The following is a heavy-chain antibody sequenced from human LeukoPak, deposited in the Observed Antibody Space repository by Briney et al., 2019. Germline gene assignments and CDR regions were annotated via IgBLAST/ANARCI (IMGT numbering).Heavy chain of an antibody. J-gene: IGHJ4*02. CDR2: ISYDGSNK. Sequence: GGSLRLSCAASGFTFSSYAMHWARQAPGKGLEWVAVISYDGSNKYYADSVKGRFTISRDNSKNTLYLQMNSLRGEDTAVYYCARGGSSGWYSRSRTKNYYDYWGQGTLVTVSS. V-gene: IGHV3-30*04. CDR1: GFTFSSYA. CDR3: ARGGSSGWYSRSRTKNYYDY. D-gene: IGHD6-19*01.